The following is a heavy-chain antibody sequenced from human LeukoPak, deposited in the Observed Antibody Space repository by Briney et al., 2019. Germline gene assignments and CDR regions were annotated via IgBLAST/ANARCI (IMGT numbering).Heavy chain of an antibody. CDR1: GYTFTGQF. Sequence: ASVKVSCKASGYTFTGQFIHWLRQAPGRGLEWMGWIDPPSGVPHYAQKFQDTVTMTRDTSIGTAYMEVRRLKSDDTAVYYCARSGFSTGFYLDFWGQGTPISVSS. CDR3: ARSGFSTGFYLDF. V-gene: IGHV1-2*02. J-gene: IGHJ4*02. D-gene: IGHD2-8*02. CDR2: IDPPSGVP.